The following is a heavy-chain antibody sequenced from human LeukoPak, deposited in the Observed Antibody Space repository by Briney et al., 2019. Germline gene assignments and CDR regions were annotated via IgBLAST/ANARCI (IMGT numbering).Heavy chain of an antibody. CDR3: ATHGDNGTFDY. CDR2: ISYDGSNK. D-gene: IGHD4-17*01. V-gene: IGHV3-30*03. J-gene: IGHJ4*02. CDR1: GFTFSSYG. Sequence: GGSLGLSCAASGFTFSSYGMHWVRQAPGKGLEWVAVISYDGSNKYYADSVKGRFTISRDNSKNTLYLQMNSLRAEDMAVYYCATHGDNGTFDYWGQGTLVTVSS.